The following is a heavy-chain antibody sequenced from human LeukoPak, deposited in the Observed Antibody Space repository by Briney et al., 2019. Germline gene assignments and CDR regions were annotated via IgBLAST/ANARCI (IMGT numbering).Heavy chain of an antibody. CDR2: IYYRGST. Sequence: SETLSLTCTVSGGSISSYYWSWIRQSPGKGLEWIGYIYYRGSTNYNPSLKSRVTISVDTSKNQFSLQLSSVTAADTAVYYCARQEYSSGWYPFDYWGQGTLVTVSS. V-gene: IGHV4-59*08. D-gene: IGHD6-19*01. J-gene: IGHJ4*02. CDR3: ARQEYSSGWYPFDY. CDR1: GGSISSYY.